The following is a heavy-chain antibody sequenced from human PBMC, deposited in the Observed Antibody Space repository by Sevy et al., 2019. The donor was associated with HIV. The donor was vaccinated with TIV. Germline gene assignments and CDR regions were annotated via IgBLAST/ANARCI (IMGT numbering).Heavy chain of an antibody. D-gene: IGHD3-22*01. CDR1: GFTFSSYS. CDR3: ARVMEDSSGYYYVVGHQGIDYYGMDV. CDR2: ISSSSSYI. Sequence: GGSLRLSCAASGFTFSSYSMNWVRQAPGKGLEWVSSISSSSSYIYYADSVKGRFTISRDNAKNSLYLQMNSLRAEDTAVYYCARVMEDSSGYYYVVGHQGIDYYGMDVWGQGTTVTVSS. V-gene: IGHV3-21*01. J-gene: IGHJ6*02.